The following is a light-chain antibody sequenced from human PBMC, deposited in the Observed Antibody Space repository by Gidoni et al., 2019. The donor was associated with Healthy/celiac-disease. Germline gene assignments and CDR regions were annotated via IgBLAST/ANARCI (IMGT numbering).Light chain of an antibody. CDR3: QQRSNWPGT. J-gene: IGKJ2*01. CDR1: QRVSSY. CDR2: DAS. V-gene: IGKV3-11*01. Sequence: EIVFTQSPATLSLSPGERATLSCRASQRVSSYLAWYQQKPGQAPRLLIYDASNRATGIPARFSGSGSGTDFTLTISSLEPEDFAVYYCQQRSNWPGTFGQGTKLEIK.